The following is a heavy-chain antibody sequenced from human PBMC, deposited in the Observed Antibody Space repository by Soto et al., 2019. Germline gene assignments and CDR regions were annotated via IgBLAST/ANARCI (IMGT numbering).Heavy chain of an antibody. J-gene: IGHJ4*02. CDR3: AKEFNSSGYSPFAF. CDR2: TSGSGGST. Sequence: RLSCSSIELNMVCYAMSGTGQAPGKGLEWVSATSGSGGSTYYADSVKGRFTISRDNSKNTLYLQMNSLRAEDTAGYYCAKEFNSSGYSPFAFWGQGTQVTVSS. CDR1: ELNMVCYA. D-gene: IGHD3-22*01. V-gene: IGHV3-23*01.